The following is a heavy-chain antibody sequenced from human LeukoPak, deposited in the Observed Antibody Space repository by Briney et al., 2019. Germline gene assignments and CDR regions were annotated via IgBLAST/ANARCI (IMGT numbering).Heavy chain of an antibody. CDR3: ARHVLAVAVPPDY. J-gene: IGHJ4*02. Sequence: GESLKISCKGSGYSFTSYWIGWVRQMPGKGLEWMGIIYPGDSDTRYSLSFQGQVTISADKSISTAYLQWSSLKASDTAMYYCARHVLAVAVPPDYWGQGTLVTVSS. CDR1: GYSFTSYW. V-gene: IGHV5-51*01. CDR2: IYPGDSDT. D-gene: IGHD6-19*01.